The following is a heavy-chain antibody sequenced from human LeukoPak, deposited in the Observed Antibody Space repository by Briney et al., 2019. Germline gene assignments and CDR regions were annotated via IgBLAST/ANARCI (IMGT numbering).Heavy chain of an antibody. CDR2: IYTSGST. V-gene: IGHV4-4*07. D-gene: IGHD3-10*01. Sequence: SETLSLTCTVSGGSISSYYWSWIRQPAGKGLEWIGRIYTSGSTNYNPSLKSRVTMSVDTSKNQFSLKLSSVTAADTAVYYCARATPTENEEYYYGSGSYSRVGYYYYGMDVWGQGTTVTVSS. J-gene: IGHJ6*02. CDR3: ARATPTENEEYYYGSGSYSRVGYYYYGMDV. CDR1: GGSISSYY.